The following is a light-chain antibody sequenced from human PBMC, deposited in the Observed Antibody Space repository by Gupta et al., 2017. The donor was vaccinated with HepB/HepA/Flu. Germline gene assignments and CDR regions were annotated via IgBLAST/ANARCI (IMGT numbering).Light chain of an antibody. CDR3: QQYDNWPLT. Sequence: EIVMTQSPATLSVSPGEGATLSCRASHSVSSKLAWYQQRPCQAPRLLIYGASTRATGIPVRFSGSRSGTEFTLTISSLQSEDFAVYYCQQYDNWPLTFGGGTKVEIK. CDR1: HSVSSK. CDR2: GAS. V-gene: IGKV3D-15*01. J-gene: IGKJ4*01.